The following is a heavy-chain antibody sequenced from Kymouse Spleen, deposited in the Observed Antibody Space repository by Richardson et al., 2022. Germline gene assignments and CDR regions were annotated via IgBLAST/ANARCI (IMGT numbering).Heavy chain of an antibody. Sequence: QLQLQESGPGLVKPSETLSLTCTVSGGSISSSSYYWGWIRQPPGKGLEWIGSIYYSGSTYYNPSLKSRVTISVDTSKNQFSLKLSSVTAADTAVYYCARLYYDILTGYYPSDYWGQGTLVTVSS. V-gene: IGHV4-39*01. CDR1: GGSISSSSYY. CDR2: IYYSGST. CDR3: ARLYYDILTGYYPSDY. J-gene: IGHJ4*02. D-gene: IGHD3-9*01.